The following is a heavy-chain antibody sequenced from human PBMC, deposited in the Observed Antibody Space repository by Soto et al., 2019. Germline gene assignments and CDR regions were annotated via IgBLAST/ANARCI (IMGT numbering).Heavy chain of an antibody. Sequence: QVQLQESGPGLVKPSGTLSLTCDVFGGSISNSNWWTWVRQPPGKGLDWIGEIFHSGSTNYNSSLMGRVTISVDKANNQFSLKLSSVTVADTAVYYCAHRPIVGAAIWGQGTLVTVSS. J-gene: IGHJ4*02. CDR3: AHRPIVGAAI. D-gene: IGHD1-26*01. CDR2: IFHSGST. CDR1: GGSISNSNW. V-gene: IGHV4-4*02.